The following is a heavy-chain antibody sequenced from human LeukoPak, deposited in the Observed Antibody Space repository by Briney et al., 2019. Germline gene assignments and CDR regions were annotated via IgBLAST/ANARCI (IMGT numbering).Heavy chain of an antibody. Sequence: ASVKVSCKASGYTFTSYGISWVRQAPGQGLEWMGWISAYKGNTNYAQKVQGRVTMTTDTSTSTAYMELRSLRSDDTAMYYCARESYVHSRSPDDAFDIWGRGTLVTVSS. CDR3: ARESYVHSRSPDDAFDI. CDR1: GYTFTSYG. V-gene: IGHV1-18*01. J-gene: IGHJ3*02. CDR2: ISAYKGNT. D-gene: IGHD6-6*01.